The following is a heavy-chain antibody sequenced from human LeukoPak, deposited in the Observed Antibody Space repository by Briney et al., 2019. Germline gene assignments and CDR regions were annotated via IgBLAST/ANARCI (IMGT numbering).Heavy chain of an antibody. J-gene: IGHJ4*02. CDR2: IYPRDSDT. Sequence: GESLKISCQGSGYSFTSYWIGWVRQMPGKGLEWMGIIYPRDSDTRYSPSFQGQVTISADKSISTAYLQWNSLKASDTAMYYCATSIAVPGTFVFWGQGTLVTVSP. CDR3: ATSIAVPGTFVF. CDR1: GYSFTSYW. D-gene: IGHD6-19*01. V-gene: IGHV5-51*01.